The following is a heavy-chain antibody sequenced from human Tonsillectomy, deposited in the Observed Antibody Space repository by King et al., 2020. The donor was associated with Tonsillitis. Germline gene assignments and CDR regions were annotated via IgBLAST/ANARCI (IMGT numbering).Heavy chain of an antibody. Sequence: VQLVESGGGLVKPGGSLRLSCAASGFTLSSNSMNWVRQAPGKGLEWVSSISGAGTYIYYADSVKGRFSISKDNAKNSLYLQMNSLRAEDTAIYYCASGGLTSGYYPHYFDYWGQGTLVTVSS. V-gene: IGHV3-21*06. CDR2: ISGAGTYI. CDR3: ASGGLTSGYYPHYFDY. J-gene: IGHJ4*02. D-gene: IGHD3-3*01. CDR1: GFTLSSNS.